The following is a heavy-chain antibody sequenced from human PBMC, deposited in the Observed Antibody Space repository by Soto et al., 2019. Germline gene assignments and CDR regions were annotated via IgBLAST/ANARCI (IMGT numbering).Heavy chain of an antibody. CDR1: GGSISSGGYY. D-gene: IGHD2-21*02. CDR2: ISYSGST. CDR3: ARGGHIAVVTDSFDS. Sequence: PSETLSLTCTVSGGSISSGGYYWSWIRQHPGKGLEWIGYISYSGSTYYNPSLESRVTISVDTSKNQFSLKLSSVTAADTAVYYCARGGHIAVVTDSFDSWGQGTLVTVSS. V-gene: IGHV4-31*03. J-gene: IGHJ4*02.